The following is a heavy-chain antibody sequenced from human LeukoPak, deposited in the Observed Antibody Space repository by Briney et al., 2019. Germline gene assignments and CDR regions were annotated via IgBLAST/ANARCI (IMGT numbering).Heavy chain of an antibody. D-gene: IGHD3-10*01. CDR2: ISFDGSNK. Sequence: GGSLRLSCAASGFTFSSYTMHWVRQAPGKGREWVAVISFDGSNKYYVDSVKGRFTISRDSSKNTLFLQMNSLRTEDTAVYYCAKTGNYHHNWFDPWGQGTLVTVSS. J-gene: IGHJ5*02. CDR1: GFTFSSYT. V-gene: IGHV3-30*18. CDR3: AKTGNYHHNWFDP.